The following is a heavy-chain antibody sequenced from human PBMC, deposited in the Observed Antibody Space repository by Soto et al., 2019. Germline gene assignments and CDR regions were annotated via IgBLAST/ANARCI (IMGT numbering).Heavy chain of an antibody. CDR3: ARASHYDILTGSDY. Sequence: ASVKVSCKASGYTFTSYGISWVRQAPGQGLEWMGWISAYNGNTNYAQKLQGRVTMTTDTSTSTAYMELRSLRSDDTAVYSCARASHYDILTGSDYWGQGTRVTVSS. V-gene: IGHV1-18*04. CDR1: GYTFTSYG. D-gene: IGHD3-9*01. J-gene: IGHJ4*02. CDR2: ISAYNGNT.